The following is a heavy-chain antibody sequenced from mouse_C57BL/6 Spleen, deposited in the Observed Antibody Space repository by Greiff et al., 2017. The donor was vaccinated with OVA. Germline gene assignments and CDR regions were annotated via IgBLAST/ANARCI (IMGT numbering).Heavy chain of an antibody. J-gene: IGHJ4*01. D-gene: IGHD1-1*01. CDR2: IWRGGST. Sequence: QVHVKQSGPGLVQPSQSLSITCTVSGFSLTSYGVHWVRQSPGKGLEWLGVIWRGGSTDYNAAFMSRLSITKDNSKSQVFFKMNSLQADDTAIYYCAKGITTVVSYYAMDDWGQGTSVTVSS. V-gene: IGHV2-5*01. CDR3: AKGITTVVSYYAMDD. CDR1: GFSLTSYG.